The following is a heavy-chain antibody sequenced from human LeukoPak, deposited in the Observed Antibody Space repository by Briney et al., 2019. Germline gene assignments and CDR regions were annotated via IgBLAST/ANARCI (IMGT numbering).Heavy chain of an antibody. Sequence: SETLSLTCTVSGGSISSYYWSWIRQPPGKGLEWIGYIYYSGSTNYNPSLKSRVTKSVDTSKNQFSLKLSSVTAADTAVYYCARDRKTLYSSSWYFDLWGRGTLVTVSS. J-gene: IGHJ2*01. CDR2: IYYSGST. V-gene: IGHV4-59*01. D-gene: IGHD6-13*01. CDR1: GGSISSYY. CDR3: ARDRKTLYSSSWYFDL.